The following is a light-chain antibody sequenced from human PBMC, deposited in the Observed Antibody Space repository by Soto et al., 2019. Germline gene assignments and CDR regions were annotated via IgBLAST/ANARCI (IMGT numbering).Light chain of an antibody. CDR3: AAWDDSLSGVV. V-gene: IGLV1-47*01. CDR2: RNN. J-gene: IGLJ3*02. CDR1: SSNIGGNY. Sequence: QSVLTQPPSASGTPGQRVTISCSGSSSNIGGNYVYWYQQLPGTAPKLLIYRNNQRPSGVPDRFSGSKSGTSASLAIIGLRSEDEANYYCAAWDDSLSGVVFGGGTQLTVL.